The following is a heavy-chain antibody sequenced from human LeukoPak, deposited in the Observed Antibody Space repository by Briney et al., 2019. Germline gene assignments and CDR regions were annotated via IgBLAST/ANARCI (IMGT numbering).Heavy chain of an antibody. D-gene: IGHD1-26*01. CDR1: GFTFSTYA. Sequence: GGSLRLSCAASGFTFSTYAMSWVRQAPGKGLEWVSGISGSGSGGSTYYADSVKGRFTISRDNSKNTLYLQINSLRAEDTAIYYCAKAGSIRFDYWGQGALVTVSS. CDR3: AKAGSIRFDY. J-gene: IGHJ4*02. CDR2: ISGSGSGGST. V-gene: IGHV3-23*01.